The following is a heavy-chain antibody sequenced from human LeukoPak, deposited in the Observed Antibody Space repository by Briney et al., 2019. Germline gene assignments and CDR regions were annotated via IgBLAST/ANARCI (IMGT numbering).Heavy chain of an antibody. V-gene: IGHV1-18*01. D-gene: IGHD6-19*01. CDR2: ISAYNGNT. J-gene: IGHJ6*02. CDR3: ARGIFGYSSGWYYYYGMDV. Sequence: ASVEVSCKASGYTFTSYGISWVRQAPGQGLEWMGWISAYNGNTNYAQKLQGRVTMTTDTSTSTAYMELRSLRSDDTAVYYCARGIFGYSSGWYYYYGMDVWGQGTTVTVSS. CDR1: GYTFTSYG.